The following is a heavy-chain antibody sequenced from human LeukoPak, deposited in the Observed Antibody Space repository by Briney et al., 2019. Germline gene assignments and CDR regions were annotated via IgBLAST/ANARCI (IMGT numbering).Heavy chain of an antibody. Sequence: GGSLRLSCAASGFTFSTYNMNWVRQAPGKGLEWVSTISFGSSSTYYADSVKGRFTISRDNSKNTLYLQMNSLRAEDTAVYYGAKGDPRGQQLIGIFDFWGQGTLVTVSS. CDR3: AKGDPRGQQLIGIFDF. D-gene: IGHD3-22*01. CDR1: GFTFSTYN. J-gene: IGHJ4*02. V-gene: IGHV3-23*01. CDR2: ISFGSSST.